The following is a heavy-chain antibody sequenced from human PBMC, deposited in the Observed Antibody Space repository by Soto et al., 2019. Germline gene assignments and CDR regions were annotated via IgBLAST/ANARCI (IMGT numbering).Heavy chain of an antibody. CDR2: IIPIFGTA. V-gene: IGHV1-69*13. J-gene: IGHJ6*02. D-gene: IGHD3-10*01. CDR3: ARDSVTTVREPGGGYGMDV. CDR1: GGTFSSYA. Sequence: SVKVSCKASGGTFSSYAISWVRQAPGQGLEWMGGIIPIFGTANYAQKFQGRVTITADESTSTAYMELSSLRSEDTAVYYCARDSVTTVREPGGGYGMDVWGQGTTVTVSS.